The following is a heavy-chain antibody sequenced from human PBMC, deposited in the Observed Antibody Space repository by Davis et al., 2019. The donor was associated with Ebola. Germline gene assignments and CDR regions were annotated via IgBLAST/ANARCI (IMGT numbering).Heavy chain of an antibody. Sequence: ASVKVSCKASGYTFTSYDINWVRQATGQGLEWMGWMNPNSGNTGYAQKFQGRVTITADESTSTAYMELSSLRSEDTAVYYCARAMTTVTPVDFYFDYWGQGTLVTVSS. V-gene: IGHV1-8*01. CDR2: MNPNSGNT. CDR1: GYTFTSYD. D-gene: IGHD4-11*01. J-gene: IGHJ4*02. CDR3: ARAMTTVTPVDFYFDY.